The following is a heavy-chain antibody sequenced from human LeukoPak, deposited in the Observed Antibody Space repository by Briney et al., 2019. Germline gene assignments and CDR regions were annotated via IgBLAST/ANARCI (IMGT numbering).Heavy chain of an antibody. D-gene: IGHD4-23*01. CDR3: ARAPEVMHGGTAGAFDY. V-gene: IGHV3-21*01. CDR1: GFTFSSYS. J-gene: IGHJ4*02. CDR2: ISSSSSYI. Sequence: PGGSLRLSCAASGFTFSSYSMNWVRQAPGKGLEWVSYISSSSSYIYYADSVKGRFTISRDNAKNSLYLQMNSLRAEDTAVYYCARAPEVMHGGTAGAFDYWGQGTLVTVSS.